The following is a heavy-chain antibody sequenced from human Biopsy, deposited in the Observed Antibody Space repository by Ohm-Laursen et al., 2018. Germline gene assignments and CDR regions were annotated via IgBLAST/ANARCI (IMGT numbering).Heavy chain of an antibody. CDR2: INPGGNST. V-gene: IGHV1-46*01. J-gene: IGHJ4*02. CDR3: VLASFDY. Sequence: SANVSCKASGYTFTTYYIHSVRQAPGQGLEWMGIINPGGNSTAYTQNFQGRVTMTWDTSTTTVYMELSSLRSEDTAVYYCVLASFDYWGQGTLVTVPS. CDR1: GYTFTTYY.